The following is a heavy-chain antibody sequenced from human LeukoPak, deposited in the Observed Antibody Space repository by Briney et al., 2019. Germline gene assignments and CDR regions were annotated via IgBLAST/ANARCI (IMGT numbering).Heavy chain of an antibody. Sequence: PSETLSLTCTVSGGSINNYYWSWIRQPPGKGLEWIGYIYYSGSTNYNPSLKSRGTISVDTCKNQFSLRLNSVTAADTAVYYCARYTYGHTCFDYWGQGTLVTVSS. V-gene: IGHV4-59*08. D-gene: IGHD5-18*01. J-gene: IGHJ4*02. CDR3: ARYTYGHTCFDY. CDR2: IYYSGST. CDR1: GGSINNYY.